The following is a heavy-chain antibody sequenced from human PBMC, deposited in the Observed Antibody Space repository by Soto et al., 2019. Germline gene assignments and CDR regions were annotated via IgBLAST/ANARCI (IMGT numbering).Heavy chain of an antibody. CDR1: GFTISSYW. CDR2: IKQDGSER. Sequence: EVQLVDSGGTLVQPGESLRLSCAASGFTISSYWMSWVRQAPGKGLEWVANIKQDGSERYYMGSVNGRFTISRDNAKNSLYLQMSSLTVEDTAVYYCARWDNGYDFGGQGTLVTISS. J-gene: IGHJ4*02. D-gene: IGHD5-12*01. CDR3: ARWDNGYDF. V-gene: IGHV3-7*01.